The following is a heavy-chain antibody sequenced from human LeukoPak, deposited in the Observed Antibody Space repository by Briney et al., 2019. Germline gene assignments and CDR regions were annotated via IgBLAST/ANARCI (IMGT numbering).Heavy chain of an antibody. J-gene: IGHJ4*02. CDR3: ARDLVFAVTKATDY. Sequence: ASVMVSCKASGYTFTGYYMHWVRQAPGQGLEWMVRINPNGGGTNYAQKFQCRVTMTRDTSISTAYMELSRLRSDDTAVYYCARDLVFAVTKATDYWGQGTLVTVSS. D-gene: IGHD4-17*01. CDR1: GYTFTGYY. V-gene: IGHV1-2*06. CDR2: INPNGGGT.